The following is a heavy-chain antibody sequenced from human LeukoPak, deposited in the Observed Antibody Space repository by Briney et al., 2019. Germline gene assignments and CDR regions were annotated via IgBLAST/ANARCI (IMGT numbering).Heavy chain of an antibody. CDR1: GVIFDDYA. Sequence: GGSLRLSCAGSGVIFDDYAMGWVRQAPGKGLDWVSLISPSGDNTYYTDSVKGWFTISRDNSKNTVSLQMSSLRDDDTAVYYCAKDLDYTTYGYYFAYWGQGTLVTVSS. V-gene: IGHV3-23*01. CDR2: ISPSGDNT. J-gene: IGHJ4*02. CDR3: AKDLDYTTYGYYFAY. D-gene: IGHD4-11*01.